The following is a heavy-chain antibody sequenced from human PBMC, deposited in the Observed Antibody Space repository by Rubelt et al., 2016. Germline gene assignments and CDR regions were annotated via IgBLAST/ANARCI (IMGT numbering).Heavy chain of an antibody. Sequence: SLRLSCAASGFTFSTYAMGWVRQAPGKGLVWVSRINSDGSSTSYADSVKGRFTISRDTSKNTVYLQMNSLRAEDTAIYFCARERTRGDYYYGMDVWGQGTTVTVSS. J-gene: IGHJ6*02. CDR3: ARERTRGDYYYGMDV. CDR2: INSDGSST. D-gene: IGHD2-15*01. V-gene: IGHV3-74*01. CDR1: GFTFSTYA.